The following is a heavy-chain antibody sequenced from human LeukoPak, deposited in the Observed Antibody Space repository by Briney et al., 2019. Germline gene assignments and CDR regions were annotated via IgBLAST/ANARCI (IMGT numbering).Heavy chain of an antibody. CDR2: IKSDVSST. Sequence: GGSLRLSCAASGITFSNYAMSWVRQAPGKGLVWVARIKSDVSSTDYAASVKGRFTISRDDANNILYLQMNSLRVEDTAVYYCTAIRPDYWGQGTVVTVSS. J-gene: IGHJ4*02. V-gene: IGHV3-74*01. CDR1: GITFSNYA. CDR3: TAIRPDY. D-gene: IGHD2-21*02.